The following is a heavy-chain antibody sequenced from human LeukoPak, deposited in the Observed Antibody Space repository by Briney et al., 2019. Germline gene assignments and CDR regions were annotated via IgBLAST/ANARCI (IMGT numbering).Heavy chain of an antibody. CDR2: ISSSSSTI. CDR3: ASLLPVTTEDNWFDP. J-gene: IGHJ5*02. Sequence: GGSLRLSCAASGFTFSSYSMNWVRQAPGKGLEWASYISSSSSTIYYADSVKGRFTISRDNAKNSLYLQMNSLRAEDTAVYYCASLLPVTTEDNWFDPWGQGTLVTVSS. V-gene: IGHV3-48*01. CDR1: GFTFSSYS. D-gene: IGHD1-1*01.